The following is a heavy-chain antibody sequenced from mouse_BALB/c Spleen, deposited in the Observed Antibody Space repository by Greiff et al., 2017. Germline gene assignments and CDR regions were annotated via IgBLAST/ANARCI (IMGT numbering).Heavy chain of an antibody. CDR3: ADGNYAMDY. Sequence: VQLQQSGPELVKPGASVKISCKASGYSFTGYYMHWVKQSHVKSLEWIGRINPYNGATSYNQNFKDKASLTVDKSSSTAYMELHSLTSEDSAVYYCADGNYAMDYWGQGTSVTVSS. CDR2: INPYNGAT. CDR1: GYSFTGYY. V-gene: IGHV1-31*01. J-gene: IGHJ4*01. D-gene: IGHD2-1*01.